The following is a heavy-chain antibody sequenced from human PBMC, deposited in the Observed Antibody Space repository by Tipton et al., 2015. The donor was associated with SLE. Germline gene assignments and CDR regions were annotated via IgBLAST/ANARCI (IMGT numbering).Heavy chain of an antibody. J-gene: IGHJ4*02. CDR1: GGSISSSSYY. D-gene: IGHD3-22*01. Sequence: TLSLTCTVSGGSISSSSYYWGWIRQPPGKGLEYIGSIYYSGSNYKPSLKSRVTISVDTSKNQFFLKVSSVTAADTAVYYCVRRAAHYDESSGLQFWSDYWGQGTPVTVSS. CDR3: VRRAAHYDESSGLQFWSDY. CDR2: IYYSGS. V-gene: IGHV4-39*01.